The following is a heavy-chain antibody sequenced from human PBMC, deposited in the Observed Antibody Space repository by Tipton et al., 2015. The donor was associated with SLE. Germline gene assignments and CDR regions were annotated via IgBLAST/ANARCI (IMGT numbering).Heavy chain of an antibody. J-gene: IGHJ4*02. CDR3: ARPSASSGIFDS. CDR2: INQDGSEK. CDR1: GFNFNTYW. V-gene: IGHV3-7*05. D-gene: IGHD6-6*01. Sequence: SLRLSCAASGFNFNTYWMTWVRQAPGKGLEWVASINQDGSEKYYVDSVKGRFTISRDNAKNPLYLQMSSLRVEDTAVYYCARPSASSGIFDSWGQGTLVTVSS.